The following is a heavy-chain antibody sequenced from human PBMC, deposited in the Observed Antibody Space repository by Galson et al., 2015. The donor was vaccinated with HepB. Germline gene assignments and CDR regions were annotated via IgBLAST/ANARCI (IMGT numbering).Heavy chain of an antibody. D-gene: IGHD2-15*01. CDR1: GFTFRIYA. V-gene: IGHV3-23*01. Sequence: SLRLSCAASGFTFRIYAITWVRQAPGKGLEWVSTISASGASTDYADSVKGRFTISRDNSKNTLYLQMDSLRVEDTAVYYCARDVGYCSGGGCYSAYYHYYYGMDVWGQGTTVTVSS. J-gene: IGHJ6*02. CDR3: ARDVGYCSGGGCYSAYYHYYYGMDV. CDR2: ISASGAST.